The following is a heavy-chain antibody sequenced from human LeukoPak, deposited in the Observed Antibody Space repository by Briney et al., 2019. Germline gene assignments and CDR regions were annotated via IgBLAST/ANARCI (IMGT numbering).Heavy chain of an antibody. Sequence: GGSLRLSCAASGFTFSSYAMSWVRQAPGKGLEWVSAISGSGGSTYYADSVKGRFTISRDNSKNTLYLQMNSLRAEDTAVYYCAKDGYCRSTSCPTGYFFDYWGQGTLVTVSS. D-gene: IGHD2-2*01. V-gene: IGHV3-23*01. CDR2: ISGSGGST. CDR1: GFTFSSYA. CDR3: AKDGYCRSTSCPTGYFFDY. J-gene: IGHJ4*02.